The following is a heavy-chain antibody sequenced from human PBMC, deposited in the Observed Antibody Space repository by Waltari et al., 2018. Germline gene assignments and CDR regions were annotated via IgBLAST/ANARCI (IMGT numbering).Heavy chain of an antibody. CDR1: GFNFQTFG. J-gene: IGHJ4*02. CDR3: AREYYGLLAGYYLDF. V-gene: IGHV3-48*03. Sequence: EVQLVESGGDLVQPGGSLRLSVAVSGFNFQTFGMNWVRQAPGRGLEWISYISNSGSKTEYAESVRGRFTVSRDNAKSSLYLEMNSLRAEDTAIYYCAREYYGLLAGYYLDFWGQGTLVTVSS. D-gene: IGHD3-9*01. CDR2: ISNSGSKT.